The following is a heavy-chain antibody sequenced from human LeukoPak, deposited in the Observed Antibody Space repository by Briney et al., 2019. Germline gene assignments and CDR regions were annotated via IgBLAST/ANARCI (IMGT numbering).Heavy chain of an antibody. CDR1: GYTFTSYA. CDR2: INAGNGNT. V-gene: IGHV1-3*01. J-gene: IGHJ6*02. CDR3: ARGQYYYDSSGYYYNGMDV. D-gene: IGHD3-22*01. Sequence: ASVKVSCKASGYTFTSYAMHWVRQAPGQRLEWMGWINAGNGNTKYSQKFQGRVTITRDTSASTAYMELSSLRSEDTAVYYCARGQYYYDSSGYYYNGMDVWGQGTTVTVSS.